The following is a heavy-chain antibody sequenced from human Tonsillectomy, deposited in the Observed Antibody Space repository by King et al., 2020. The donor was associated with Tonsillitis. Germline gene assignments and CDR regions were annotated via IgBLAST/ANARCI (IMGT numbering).Heavy chain of an antibody. D-gene: IGHD4-11*01. CDR1: GFTFSSYW. V-gene: IGHV3-74*01. CDR3: ARSDYSKDAFDI. J-gene: IGHJ3*02. CDR2: INSDGSST. Sequence: VQLVESGGGLVQPGGSLRLSCAASGFTFSSYWMHWVRQAPGKGLVWVSRINSDGSSTSYADSVKGRFTISRDNAKNTLSLQMNSLRAEDTAVYYCARSDYSKDAFDIWGQGTMVTVSS.